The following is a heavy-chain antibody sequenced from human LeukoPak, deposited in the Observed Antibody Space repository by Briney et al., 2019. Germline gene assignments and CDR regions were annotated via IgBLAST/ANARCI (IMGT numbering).Heavy chain of an antibody. D-gene: IGHD3-10*01. CDR2: IRNDGTNK. J-gene: IGHJ4*02. CDR1: GFTFTSYG. CDR3: AKDLGTLISGSYYYYFDY. V-gene: IGHV3-30*02. Sequence: GGSLRLSCAASGFTFTSYGMHWVRQAPGKGLEWVAFIRNDGTNKHYADSVKGRFTISRDNSKNTLYLQMNSLRAEDTAVYYCAKDLGTLISGSYYYYFDYWGQGTLVTVSS.